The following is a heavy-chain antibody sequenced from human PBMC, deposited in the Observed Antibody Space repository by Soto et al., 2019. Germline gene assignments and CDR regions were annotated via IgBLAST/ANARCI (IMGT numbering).Heavy chain of an antibody. CDR1: GGSINVNTYY. CDR3: ARVASRVIAVTGGNYYHGLDV. D-gene: IGHD2-15*01. CDR2: VYYSGST. Sequence: SETLSLTCFVSGGSINVNTYYWGWIRQAPGKGLEWIGNVYYSGSTNYNPSLKSRVTISIDTSKNQFSLKLSSVTAADTAVYYCARVASRVIAVTGGNYYHGLDVWGQGTTVTVSS. V-gene: IGHV4-39*01. J-gene: IGHJ6*02.